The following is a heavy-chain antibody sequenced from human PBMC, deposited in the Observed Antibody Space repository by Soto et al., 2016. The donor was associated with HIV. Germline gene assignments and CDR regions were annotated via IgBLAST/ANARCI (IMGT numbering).Heavy chain of an antibody. J-gene: IGHJ4*02. Sequence: QVQLVQSGAEVKKPGASVKVSCKASGYTFTSYGISWVRQAPGQGLEWMGWISAYNGNTNYAQKFQGRVTMTTDTSTSTAYMELRSLRSDDTAVYYCARAVRTLLLWFESYTGTTWGQGTLVTVSS. V-gene: IGHV1-18*01. CDR3: ARAVRTLLLWFESYTGTT. D-gene: IGHD3-10*01. CDR2: ISAYNGNT. CDR1: GYTFTSYG.